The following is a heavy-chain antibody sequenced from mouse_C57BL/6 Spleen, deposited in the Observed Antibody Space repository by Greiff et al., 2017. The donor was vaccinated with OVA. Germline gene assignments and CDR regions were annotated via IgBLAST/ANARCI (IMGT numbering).Heavy chain of an antibody. D-gene: IGHD2-4*01. Sequence: VQGVESGAELVRPGTSVKVSCKASGYAFTNYLIEWVKQRPGQGLEWIGVINPGSGGTNYNEKFKGKATLTADKSSSTAYMQLSSLTSEDSAVYFCAREGGYDYPFAYWGQGTLVTVSA. CDR2: INPGSGGT. CDR3: AREGGYDYPFAY. CDR1: GYAFTNYL. V-gene: IGHV1-54*01. J-gene: IGHJ3*01.